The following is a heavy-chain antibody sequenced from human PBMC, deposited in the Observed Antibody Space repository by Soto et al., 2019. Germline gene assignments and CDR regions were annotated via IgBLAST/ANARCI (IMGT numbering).Heavy chain of an antibody. CDR3: ARDSGGDYHNYYMDV. CDR1: GFTFSNYA. J-gene: IGHJ6*03. D-gene: IGHD4-17*01. V-gene: IGHV3-33*01. Sequence: GGSLRLSCAASGFTFSNYAMHWVRQAPGKGLEWVTIIWYDGSDKNYGDSVKGRFTISRDNSKNTLFLQMNSLRVEDTAVYYCARDSGGDYHNYYMDVWGKGTTVTVSS. CDR2: IWYDGSDK.